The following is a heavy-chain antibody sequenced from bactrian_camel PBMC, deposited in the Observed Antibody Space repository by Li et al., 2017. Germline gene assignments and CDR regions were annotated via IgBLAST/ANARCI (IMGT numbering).Heavy chain of an antibody. D-gene: IGHD3*01. J-gene: IGHJ4*01. CDR2: IYNGGGNL. V-gene: IGHV3S36*01. CDR3: SAGRRGGYGDCHRQQKYSN. CDR1: GFDFEVYG. Sequence: EVQLVESAGGLVQPGRSLRLSCTVSGFDFEVYGMGWVRQAPGKEREAVAYIYNGGGNLHYADSVKVLFVFSQDNAKNTLYLQMNSLKPEDTGIYYCSAGRRGGYGDCHRQQKYSNWGQVTQVTVS.